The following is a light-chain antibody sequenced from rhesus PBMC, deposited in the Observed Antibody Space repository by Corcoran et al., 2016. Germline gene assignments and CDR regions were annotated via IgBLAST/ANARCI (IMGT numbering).Light chain of an antibody. Sequence: DIVMTQSPDSLAVSLAERVTINCKSSQSLLYSSNNKNYLAWYQQKPGQAPKLLIYWASTRESGVPNRFSGSWSRTEFTLTISGLQAEDVAFYYCQQYYSSPHSFGQGTKVEIK. V-gene: IGKV4-1*01. J-gene: IGKJ2*01. CDR3: QQYYSSPHS. CDR1: QSLLYSSNNKNY. CDR2: WAS.